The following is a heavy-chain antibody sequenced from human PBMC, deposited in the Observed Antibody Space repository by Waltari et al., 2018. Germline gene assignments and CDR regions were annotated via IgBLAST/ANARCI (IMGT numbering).Heavy chain of an antibody. CDR1: GFPFSSYW. D-gene: IGHD2-15*01. CDR3: ATHRPGGYGMDV. CDR2: ITSDGGRT. J-gene: IGHJ6*02. V-gene: IGHV3-74*01. Sequence: EVQLMESGGGLVQPGGSLRLSCAASGFPFSSYWMHWVRQVPGKGLVWVSAITSDGGRTRYADSVKGRFTISRDNAKNTLYLQMNSLRADDTAVYYCATHRPGGYGMDVWGHGTTVTVSS.